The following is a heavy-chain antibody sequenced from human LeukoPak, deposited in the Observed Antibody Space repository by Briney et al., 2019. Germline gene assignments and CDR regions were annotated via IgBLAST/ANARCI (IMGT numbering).Heavy chain of an antibody. Sequence: GGSLRLSCAASGFTFDDYAMHWVRQAPGKGLEWVSGISWNSGSIGYADSVKGRFTISRDNAKNSLYLQMNSLRAEDTALYYCAKDIVAAGTGANSFDYWGQGTLVTVSS. D-gene: IGHD6-13*01. CDR2: ISWNSGSI. CDR3: AKDIVAAGTGANSFDY. CDR1: GFTFDDYA. V-gene: IGHV3-9*01. J-gene: IGHJ4*02.